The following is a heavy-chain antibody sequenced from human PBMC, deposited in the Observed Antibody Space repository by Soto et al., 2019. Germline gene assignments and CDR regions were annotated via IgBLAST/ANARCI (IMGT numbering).Heavy chain of an antibody. CDR1: GYTFASYY. Sequence: GASVKVSCKASGYTFASYYMHWVRQAPGQGLEWMGIINPSGGSTSYAQKFQGRVTMTRDTSTSTVYMELSSLRSEDTAVYYCASSGNGKPPYYYYMDVWGKGTTVTVSS. J-gene: IGHJ6*03. CDR2: INPSGGST. D-gene: IGHD3-10*01. CDR3: ASSGNGKPPYYYYMDV. V-gene: IGHV1-46*03.